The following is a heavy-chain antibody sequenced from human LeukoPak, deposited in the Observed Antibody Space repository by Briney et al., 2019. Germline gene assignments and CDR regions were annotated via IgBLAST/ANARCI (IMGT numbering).Heavy chain of an antibody. CDR3: AKNTSGSYFDH. J-gene: IGHJ4*02. V-gene: IGHV3-23*01. CDR1: GFSFSTYD. Sequence: PGGSLRLSCAASGFSFSTYDMTGVRQAPGKGLEWVSAISGSVSSTNYADSVKGRFTISRDNSKNTLYLQMNSLRAEDTAVYYCAKNTSGSYFDHWGQGTLVTVSS. D-gene: IGHD1-26*01. CDR2: ISGSVSST.